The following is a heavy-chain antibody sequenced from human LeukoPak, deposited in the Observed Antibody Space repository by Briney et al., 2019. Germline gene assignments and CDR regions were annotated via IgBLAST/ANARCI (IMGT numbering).Heavy chain of an antibody. D-gene: IGHD4-17*01. CDR2: ISHIGRT. J-gene: IGHJ3*02. CDR1: GDSFSSHY. Sequence: SETLSLACAVSGDSFSSHYWTWIRQSPGTGLEWIGYISHIGRTDYNPSLKSRVTISIDTSKNQFSLKLRSVTAADTAVYYCARDLVTVTKGFDIWGQGTMVSVSS. CDR3: ARDLVTVTKGFDI. V-gene: IGHV4-59*11.